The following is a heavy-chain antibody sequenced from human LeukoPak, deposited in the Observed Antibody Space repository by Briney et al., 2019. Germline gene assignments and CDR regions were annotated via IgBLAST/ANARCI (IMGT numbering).Heavy chain of an antibody. D-gene: IGHD6-13*01. Sequence: GGSLRLSCAASGFTFDDYGMSWVRQAPGKVLEWVSGINWNGGSTGYADSVKGRFTISRANAKNSLYLQMNSLRAEDTAVYYCARDPAYSSSLYWGQGTLVTVSS. CDR2: INWNGGST. J-gene: IGHJ4*02. CDR3: ARDPAYSSSLY. V-gene: IGHV3-20*04. CDR1: GFTFDDYG.